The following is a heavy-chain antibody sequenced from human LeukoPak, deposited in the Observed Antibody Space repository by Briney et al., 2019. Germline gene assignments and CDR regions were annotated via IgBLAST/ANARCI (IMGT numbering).Heavy chain of an antibody. CDR3: ARDTGVRYFDWLPLDY. Sequence: GGSLRLYCAASGFTFSSYSMNWVRQAPGKGLEWVSSISSSSSYIYYADSVKGRFTISRDNAKNSLYLQMNSLRAEDTAVYYCARDTGVRYFDWLPLDYWGQGTLVTVSS. CDR2: ISSSSSYI. J-gene: IGHJ4*02. CDR1: GFTFSSYS. D-gene: IGHD3-9*01. V-gene: IGHV3-21*01.